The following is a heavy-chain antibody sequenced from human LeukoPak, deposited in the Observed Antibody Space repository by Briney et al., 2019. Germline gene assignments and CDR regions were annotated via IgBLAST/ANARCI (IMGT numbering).Heavy chain of an antibody. D-gene: IGHD3-9*01. J-gene: IGHJ6*02. CDR2: TYYRSKWYN. CDR1: GDSVSSNSAA. V-gene: IGHV6-1*01. CDR3: ARGRDYDILTGYTYYYGMDV. Sequence: QTLSLTCAISGDSVSSNSAAWNWIRQSPSRGLEWLGRTYYRSKWYNDYAVSVKSRITLNPDTSKNQFSLQLNSVTPEDTAVYYCARGRDYDILTGYTYYYGMDVWGQGATVTVSS.